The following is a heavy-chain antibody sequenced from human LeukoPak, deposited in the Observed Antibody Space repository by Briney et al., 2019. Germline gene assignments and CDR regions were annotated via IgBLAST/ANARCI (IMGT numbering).Heavy chain of an antibody. CDR2: IDPNSGGT. D-gene: IGHD3/OR15-3a*01. Sequence: GASVKVSCKASGYTFTGKFIHWVRQAPGQGLEWMVWIDPNSGGTDYAQKFRGRVTRTRDTSTSTAYMDLSSLISDDTAVYYCARDREGLAYFDYWGQGTLVTVSS. J-gene: IGHJ4*02. CDR3: ARDREGLAYFDY. CDR1: GYTFTGKF. V-gene: IGHV1-2*02.